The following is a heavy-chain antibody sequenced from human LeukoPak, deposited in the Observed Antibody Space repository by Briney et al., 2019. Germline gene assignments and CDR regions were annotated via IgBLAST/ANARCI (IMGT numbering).Heavy chain of an antibody. J-gene: IGHJ4*02. CDR1: GFTFSSYA. CDR3: ARLGLEFGY. CDR2: ISYDGSNK. D-gene: IGHD3-10*01. Sequence: GRSLRLSCAASGFTFSSYAMHWVRQAPGKGLEWVAVISYDGSNKYYADSVKGRFTMSRDNSKNTLYLQMNSLRAEDTAVYYCARLGLEFGYWGQGTLVTVSS. V-gene: IGHV3-30-3*01.